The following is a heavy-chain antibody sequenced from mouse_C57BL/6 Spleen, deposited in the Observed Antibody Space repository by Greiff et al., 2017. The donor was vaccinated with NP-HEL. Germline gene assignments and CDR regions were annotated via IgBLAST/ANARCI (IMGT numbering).Heavy chain of an antibody. V-gene: IGHV1-55*01. CDR3: ARYGNYSYWYFDV. J-gene: IGHJ1*03. CDR1: GYTFTSYW. Sequence: VQLQQSGAELVKPGASVKMSCKASGYTFTSYWITWVKQRPGQGLEWIGDIYPGSGSTNYNEKFKSKATLNVDTSSSTAYMQLSSLTSEDSAVYYCARYGNYSYWYFDVWGTGTTVTVSS. CDR2: IYPGSGST. D-gene: IGHD2-1*01.